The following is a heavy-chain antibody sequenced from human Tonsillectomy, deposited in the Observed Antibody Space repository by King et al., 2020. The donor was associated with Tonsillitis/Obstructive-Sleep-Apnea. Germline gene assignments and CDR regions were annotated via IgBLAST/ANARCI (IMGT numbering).Heavy chain of an antibody. CDR3: AKVRYYFDSSGYFSDLPFDI. D-gene: IGHD3-22*01. V-gene: IGHV3-23*04. Sequence: VQLVESGGGLVQPGGSLRLSCAASGFTFSSYAMNWVRQAPGKGLGWVSGITGSGGSTYYADSVKGRFTISRDNSKNTLYLQMNSLRAEDTAVYYCAKVRYYFDSSGYFSDLPFDIWGQGTMVTVSS. CDR2: ITGSGGST. J-gene: IGHJ3*02. CDR1: GFTFSSYA.